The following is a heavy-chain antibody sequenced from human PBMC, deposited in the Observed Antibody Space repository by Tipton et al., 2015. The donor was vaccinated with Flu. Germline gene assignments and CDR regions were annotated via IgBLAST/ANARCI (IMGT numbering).Heavy chain of an antibody. V-gene: IGHV4-4*07. CDR3: ARDDSGFNDY. D-gene: IGHD3-22*01. J-gene: IGHJ4*02. CDR2: ISTSGST. Sequence: LRLSCTVSGGSISTSYWSWIRQPAGKGLEWIGRISTSGSTNYNASLESRVTLSRDTSKNHISLRLTSATAADTALYYCARDDSGFNDYWGPGTLVTVSS. CDR1: GGSISTSY.